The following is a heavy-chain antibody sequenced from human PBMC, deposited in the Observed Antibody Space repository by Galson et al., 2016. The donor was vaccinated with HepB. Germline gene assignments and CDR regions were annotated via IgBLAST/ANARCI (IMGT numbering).Heavy chain of an antibody. D-gene: IGHD3-16*01. CDR1: GDSVSNNSAA. Sequence: CAISGDSVSNNSAAWNWIRQSPSRGLEWLGRTYYRSKWYNDYAVSVKSRITINPDTSKNQFSLQLNSVTPDDTAVYFCVHLGGYGMDVWGLGTTVTVSS. CDR3: VHLGGYGMDV. J-gene: IGHJ6*02. CDR2: TYYRSKWYN. V-gene: IGHV6-1*01.